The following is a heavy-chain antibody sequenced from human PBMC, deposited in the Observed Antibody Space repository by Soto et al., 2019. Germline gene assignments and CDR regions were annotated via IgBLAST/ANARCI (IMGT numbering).Heavy chain of an antibody. D-gene: IGHD3-10*01. J-gene: IGHJ4*02. CDR3: ARGLMVRGVKRTYFDY. Sequence: QVQLVQSGAEVKKPGASVKVSCKASGYTFTSYDINWVRQATGQGLEWMGWMNPNSGNTGYARKFQGRVTMTRNTSISTAYMELSSLRSEDTAVYYCARGLMVRGVKRTYFDYWGQGTLVTVSS. V-gene: IGHV1-8*01. CDR1: GYTFTSYD. CDR2: MNPNSGNT.